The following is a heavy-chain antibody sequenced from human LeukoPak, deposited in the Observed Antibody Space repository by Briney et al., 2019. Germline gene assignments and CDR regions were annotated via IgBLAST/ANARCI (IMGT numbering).Heavy chain of an antibody. CDR2: IYYSGAT. CDR3: ARGPYGSGSYY. J-gene: IGHJ4*02. D-gene: IGHD3-10*01. V-gene: IGHV4-30-4*01. Sequence: SQTLSLTCTVSGGSISSGDYYWSWIRQPPGKGLEWIGYIYYSGATYYNPSLKSRVTISVDTSKNQFSLKLTSVTAADTAVYFCARGPYGSGSYYWGQGTLVTVSS. CDR1: GGSISSGDYY.